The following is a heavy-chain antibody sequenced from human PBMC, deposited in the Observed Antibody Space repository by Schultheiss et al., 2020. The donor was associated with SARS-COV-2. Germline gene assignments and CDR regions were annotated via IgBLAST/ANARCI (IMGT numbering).Heavy chain of an antibody. J-gene: IGHJ4*02. V-gene: IGHV4-59*01. CDR3: ARAPRVESLFSVRGGSFDF. CDR1: GSSITGFF. D-gene: IGHD5-24*01. CDR2: IYFTGIT. Sequence: SETLSLTCSVSGSSITGFFWTWIRQPPGKGLDPIGNIYFTGITKYNPSLKSRVTISRDTSKNQFSLKLGSVTAADTAVYGCARAPRVESLFSVRGGSFDFWGRGALVTVSA.